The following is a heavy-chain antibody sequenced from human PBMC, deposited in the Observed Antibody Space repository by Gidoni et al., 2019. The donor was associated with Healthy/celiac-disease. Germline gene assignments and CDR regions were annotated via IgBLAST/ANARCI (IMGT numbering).Heavy chain of an antibody. D-gene: IGHD3-10*01. CDR2: IKSKTDGGTT. CDR3: TTDLQSTGGAFDI. J-gene: IGHJ3*02. Sequence: EVQLVESGGGLVKPGGSLRLSCAASGFTFSNAWMSWVRQAPGKGLEWVGRIKSKTDGGTTDYAAPVKGRFTISRDDSKNTLYLQMNSLKTEDTAVYYCTTDLQSTGGAFDIWGQGTMVTVSS. CDR1: GFTFSNAW. V-gene: IGHV3-15*01.